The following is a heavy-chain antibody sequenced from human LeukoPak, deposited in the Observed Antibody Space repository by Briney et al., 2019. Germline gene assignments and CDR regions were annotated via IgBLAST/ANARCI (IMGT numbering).Heavy chain of an antibody. CDR3: ARDWGSSSYGYYYYGMDV. V-gene: IGHV3-48*02. J-gene: IGHJ6*02. CDR1: GFTFSSYR. Sequence: GGSLRLSCAASGFTFSSYRMNWVRQAPGKGLEWVSYISSGSSTIYYAGSVKGRFTISRDNAKNSLYLQMNSLRDEDTAVYYCARDWGSSSYGYYYYGMDVWGQGTTVTVSS. D-gene: IGHD6-13*01. CDR2: ISSGSSTI.